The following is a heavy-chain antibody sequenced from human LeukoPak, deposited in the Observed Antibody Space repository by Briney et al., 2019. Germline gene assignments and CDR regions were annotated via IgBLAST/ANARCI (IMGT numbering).Heavy chain of an antibody. J-gene: IGHJ4*02. CDR3: ARELVVGY. D-gene: IGHD1-26*01. CDR2: INSDGSTT. CDR1: GFTFSSYW. Sequence: PGGSLRLSCAASGFTFSSYWMYWVRQAPGKGLVFVSRINSDGSTTHYAGSVKGRFTISRDNAKNTLFLQMDSLRDEDTAVYYCARELVVGYWGQGTLVTVSS. V-gene: IGHV3-74*01.